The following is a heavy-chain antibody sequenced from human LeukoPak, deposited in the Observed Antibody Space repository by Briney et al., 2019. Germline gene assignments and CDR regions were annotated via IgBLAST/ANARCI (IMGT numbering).Heavy chain of an antibody. V-gene: IGHV3-23*01. J-gene: IGHJ4*02. Sequence: GGSLRLSCAGSGFTFSSYAMSWVRQAPGQGLEWVSVISDSGDYTSYADSVRGRFTISRDNSRNTLYLQMISLRPEDTAVYYCAKDTSIGKYCTNGVCSPSDYWGQGTLVTVSS. CDR1: GFTFSSYA. D-gene: IGHD2-8*01. CDR2: ISDSGDYT. CDR3: AKDTSIGKYCTNGVCSPSDY.